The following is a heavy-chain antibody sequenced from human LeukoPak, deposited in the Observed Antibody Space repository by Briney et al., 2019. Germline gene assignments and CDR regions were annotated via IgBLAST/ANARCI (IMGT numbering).Heavy chain of an antibody. Sequence: PGRSLRLSCAASGFTFSSYGMHWVRQAPGKGLEWVAVIWYDGSNKYYADSVKGRFTISRDNSKNTLYLQMNSLRAEDTAVYYCARETEYYDYVWGSYRYMGMDVWGQGTTVTVSS. J-gene: IGHJ6*02. CDR2: IWYDGSNK. V-gene: IGHV3-33*01. CDR3: ARETEYYDYVWGSYRYMGMDV. D-gene: IGHD3-16*02. CDR1: GFTFSSYG.